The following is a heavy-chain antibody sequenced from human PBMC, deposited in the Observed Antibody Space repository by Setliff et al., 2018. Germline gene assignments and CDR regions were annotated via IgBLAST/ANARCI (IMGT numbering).Heavy chain of an antibody. CDR1: SDSISPYY. CDR2: IYYSGST. CDR3: ARLRGAFDY. Sequence: SETLSLTCTVSSDSISPYYWSWIRQPPGKGLEWIGYIYYSGSTNYNPSLESRVTISVDTSKNQFSLRLNSATAADTAVYYCARLRGAFDYWGQGTLVTVSS. J-gene: IGHJ4*02. V-gene: IGHV4-59*01. D-gene: IGHD3-16*01.